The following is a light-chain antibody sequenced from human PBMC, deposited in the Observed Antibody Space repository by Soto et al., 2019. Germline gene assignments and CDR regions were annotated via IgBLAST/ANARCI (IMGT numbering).Light chain of an antibody. CDR2: SAS. V-gene: IGKV1-9*01. J-gene: IGKJ4*01. CDR1: QDIRNF. Sequence: DIRLTQSPSFLSASLGDRVTITCRASQDIRNFLAWYQQHPGTAPKLLIYSASSPHSGVSSRFGAAGSGTEFTLTITSLQREDSATYFCQYLNTFSPITFGGGTNVEI. CDR3: QYLNTFSPIT.